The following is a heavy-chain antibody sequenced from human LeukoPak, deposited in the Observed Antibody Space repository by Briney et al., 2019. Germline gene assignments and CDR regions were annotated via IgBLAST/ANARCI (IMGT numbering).Heavy chain of an antibody. Sequence: PSETLSLNCTVSAYSISSGYYWGWIPQPPGKGLEWIGSIYHSGSTYDNPSLKSRVTISVDTSKHRFSLKLSSVAAADTAVYYCARDDIVATIGPDYWGQGTLVTVSS. CDR2: IYHSGST. CDR3: ARDDIVATIGPDY. J-gene: IGHJ4*02. D-gene: IGHD5-12*01. CDR1: AYSISSGYY. V-gene: IGHV4-38-2*02.